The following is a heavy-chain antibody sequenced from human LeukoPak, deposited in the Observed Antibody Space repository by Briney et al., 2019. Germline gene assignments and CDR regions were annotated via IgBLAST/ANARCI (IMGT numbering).Heavy chain of an antibody. CDR2: IDQDGSDK. D-gene: IGHD6-19*01. Sequence: PGGSLRLSCAASGFTFTTYWMSWVRQAPGQGLEWVANIDQDGSDKYYVDSVKGRFTISRDNAKNSLYLQMNSLRAEDTAVYYCARDAFSLTVAGRSPIDYWGQGTLVTVSS. V-gene: IGHV3-7*01. CDR3: ARDAFSLTVAGRSPIDY. CDR1: GFTFTTYW. J-gene: IGHJ4*02.